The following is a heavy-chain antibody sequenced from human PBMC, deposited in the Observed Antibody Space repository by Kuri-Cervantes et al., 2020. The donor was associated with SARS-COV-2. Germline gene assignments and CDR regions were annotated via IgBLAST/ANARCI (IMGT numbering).Heavy chain of an antibody. D-gene: IGHD2-2*02. CDR3: AREVERIVVVPAAILSIVTSNWFDP. CDR1: GGSISSHY. V-gene: IGHV4-59*11. J-gene: IGHJ5*02. Sequence: GSLRLSCTVSGGSISSHYWSWIRQPPGKGLEWIGYIYYSGSTNYNPSLKSRVTISVDTSKNQFSLKLSSVTAADTAVYYCAREVERIVVVPAAILSIVTSNWFDPWGQGTLVTVSS. CDR2: IYYSGST.